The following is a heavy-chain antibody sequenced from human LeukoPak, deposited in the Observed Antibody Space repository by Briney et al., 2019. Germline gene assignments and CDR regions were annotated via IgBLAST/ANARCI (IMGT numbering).Heavy chain of an antibody. CDR2: MNPNSGNT. CDR1: GYTFTSYD. V-gene: IGHV1-8*01. J-gene: IGHJ4*02. CDR3: AKAVLGYCSGGRCLYYFDS. Sequence: ASVKVSCKASGYTFTSYDINWVRQATGQGLEWMGWMNPNSGNTGYALKFQGRVTMTRETSKSTAYMELSSLRSEDTALYYCAKAVLGYCSGGRCLYYFDSWGQGTLVTVSS. D-gene: IGHD2-15*01.